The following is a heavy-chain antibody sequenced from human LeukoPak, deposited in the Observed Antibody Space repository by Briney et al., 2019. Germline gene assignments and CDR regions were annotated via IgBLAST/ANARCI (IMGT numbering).Heavy chain of an antibody. J-gene: IGHJ6*02. Sequence: GGSLRLSCAASGFTVSSNYMSWVRQAPGKGLEWVSVIYSGGSTYYADSVKGRFTISRDNSKNTLYLQMNSLRAEDTAVYYCARDRWFAVAGPSDTYYYYYGMDVWGQGTTVTVSS. CDR2: IYSGGST. V-gene: IGHV3-66*01. CDR1: GFTVSSNY. CDR3: ARDRWFAVAGPSDTYYYYYGMDV. D-gene: IGHD6-19*01.